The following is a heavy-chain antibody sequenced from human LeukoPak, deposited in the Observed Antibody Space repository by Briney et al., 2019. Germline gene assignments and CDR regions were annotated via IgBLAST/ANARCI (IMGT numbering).Heavy chain of an antibody. J-gene: IGHJ4*02. Sequence: PGGSLRLSCAASGFTLSSYSMNWVRQAPGKGLEWVSVISGSGGSTYYADSVKGRFTISRDNARNTLYLQMNSLRAEDTAVYYCARAAENYGGRFDSWGQGTLVTVSS. CDR1: GFTLSSYS. CDR3: ARAAENYGGRFDS. CDR2: ISGSGGST. D-gene: IGHD3-16*01. V-gene: IGHV3-23*01.